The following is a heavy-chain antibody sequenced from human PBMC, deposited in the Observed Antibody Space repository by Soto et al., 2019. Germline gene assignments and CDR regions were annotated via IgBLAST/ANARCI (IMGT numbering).Heavy chain of an antibody. CDR1: GFTFSSYA. Sequence: PGGSLRLSCAASGFTFSSYAMSWVRQAPGKGLEWVSAISGSGGSTYYADSVKGRFTISRDNSKNTLYLQMNSLRAEDTAVYYCATGLRSVYGPFDSWGQGTLVTVSS. CDR2: ISGSGGST. J-gene: IGHJ4*02. CDR3: ATGLRSVYGPFDS. D-gene: IGHD5-12*01. V-gene: IGHV3-23*01.